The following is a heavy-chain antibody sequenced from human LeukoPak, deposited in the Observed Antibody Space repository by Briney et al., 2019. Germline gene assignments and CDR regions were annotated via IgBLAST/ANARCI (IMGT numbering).Heavy chain of an antibody. CDR2: IYYSGST. V-gene: IGHV4-59*01. CDR1: GGSLSSYY. Sequence: SETLSLTCTVSGGSLSSYYWSWIQQPPGKGLEWIGYIYYSGSTNYNPSLKSRVTISVDTSKNQFSLKLSSVTAADTAVYYCARIPMVRGVIYYFDYWGQGTLVTVSS. J-gene: IGHJ4*02. CDR3: ARIPMVRGVIYYFDY. D-gene: IGHD3-10*01.